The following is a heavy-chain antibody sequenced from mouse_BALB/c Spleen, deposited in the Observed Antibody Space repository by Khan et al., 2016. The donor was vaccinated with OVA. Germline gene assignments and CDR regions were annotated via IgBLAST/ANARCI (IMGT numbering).Heavy chain of an antibody. CDR3: ARDGSRYYYAMDY. V-gene: IGHV3-2*02. J-gene: IGHJ4*01. D-gene: IGHD2-3*01. CDR2: ISYSGST. CDR1: GYSITSDYA. Sequence: EVQLQESGPGLVKPSQSLSLTCIVTGYSITSDYAWNWIRQFPGNKLEWMGYISYSGSTNYNPSLKSRISITRDTSKNQFFMQLNSVTTEDTATYSGARDGSRYYYAMDYWGQGTSVTVSS.